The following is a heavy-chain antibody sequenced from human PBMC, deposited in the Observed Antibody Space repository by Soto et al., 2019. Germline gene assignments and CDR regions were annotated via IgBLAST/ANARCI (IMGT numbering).Heavy chain of an antibody. CDR3: AIGYCSSTSCYVYDY. D-gene: IGHD2-2*01. Sequence: ASVRVSCKVYGYTLTELSMYWVRQAPGKGLEWMGGFDPEDGETIYAQKFQGRVTMTEDTSTDTAYMELSSLRSEDTAVYYCAIGYCSSTSCYVYDYWGQGTLVTVSS. CDR2: FDPEDGET. V-gene: IGHV1-24*01. CDR1: GYTLTELS. J-gene: IGHJ4*02.